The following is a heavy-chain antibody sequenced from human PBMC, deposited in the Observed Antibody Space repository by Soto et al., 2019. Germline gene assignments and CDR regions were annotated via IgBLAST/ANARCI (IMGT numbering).Heavy chain of an antibody. CDR2: ISSSSSYI. D-gene: IGHD6-13*01. Sequence: GGSLRLSCAASGFTFSSYSMNWVRQAPGKGLEWVSSISSSSSYIYYADSVKGRFTISRDNAKNSLYLQMNSLRAEDTAVYYCARDLDSSSWYHAFDIWGQGTMVTV. V-gene: IGHV3-21*01. CDR3: ARDLDSSSWYHAFDI. J-gene: IGHJ3*02. CDR1: GFTFSSYS.